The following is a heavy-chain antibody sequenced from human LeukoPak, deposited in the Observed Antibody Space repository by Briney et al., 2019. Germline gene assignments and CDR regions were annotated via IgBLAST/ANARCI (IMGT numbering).Heavy chain of an antibody. CDR2: ISWNSGSI. J-gene: IGHJ6*02. V-gene: IGHV3-9*01. Sequence: PGRSLRLSCAASGFTFDDYAMHWVRHAQGKGLEWVSGISWNSGSIGYADSVKGRFTISRDNAKNSLYLQMNSLRAEDTALYYCAKDLEDGMDVWGQGTTVTVSS. CDR3: AKDLEDGMDV. CDR1: GFTFDDYA.